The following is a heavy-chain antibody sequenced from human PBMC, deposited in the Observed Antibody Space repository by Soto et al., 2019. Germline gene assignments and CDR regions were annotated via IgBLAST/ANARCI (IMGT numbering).Heavy chain of an antibody. D-gene: IGHD4-17*01. J-gene: IGHJ6*02. Sequence: QVQLVESGGGVVQPGRSLRLSCAASGFTFSSYAMHWVRQPPGKGLEWVAVISYDGSNKYYADSVKGRFTISRDNSKNTLYLQMNSLRAEDTAVYYCARASMVTDYYYYGMDVWGQGTTVTVSS. CDR3: ARASMVTDYYYYGMDV. CDR1: GFTFSSYA. CDR2: ISYDGSNK. V-gene: IGHV3-30-3*01.